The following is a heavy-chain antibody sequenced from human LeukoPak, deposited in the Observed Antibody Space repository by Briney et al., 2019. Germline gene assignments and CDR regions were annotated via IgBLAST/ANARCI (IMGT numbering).Heavy chain of an antibody. J-gene: IGHJ4*02. CDR3: ASQTYYQDQTLGY. CDR2: IIPIFGTA. D-gene: IGHD3-10*01. Sequence: KISCKGSGYVFSDYWMGWVRQAPGQGLEWMGGIIPIFGTANYAQKFQGRVTITADESTSTAYMELSGLRSEDTAVYYCASQTYYQDQTLGYWGQGTLVTVSS. V-gene: IGHV1-69*01. CDR1: GYVFSDYW.